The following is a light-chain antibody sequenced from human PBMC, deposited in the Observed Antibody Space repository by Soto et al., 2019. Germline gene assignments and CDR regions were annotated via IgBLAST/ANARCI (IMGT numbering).Light chain of an antibody. J-gene: IGLJ1*01. CDR1: SSDVGGYNY. CDR3: CSYAGTYSYFV. Sequence: QSVLPPPRSVSWSTGQSVTISCPGTSSDVGGYNYVSWYQEHPGRAPKLMIYDVSIRPSGVPDRFSGSKSGNTASLTISGLLAEDEADYYCCSYAGTYSYFVFGSGTKVTVL. CDR2: DVS. V-gene: IGLV2-11*01.